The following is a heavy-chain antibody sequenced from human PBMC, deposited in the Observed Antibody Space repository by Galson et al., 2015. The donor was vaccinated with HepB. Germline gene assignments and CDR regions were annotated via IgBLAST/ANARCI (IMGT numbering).Heavy chain of an antibody. CDR3: TTVNGYNEFDY. CDR1: GFTFSNAW. Sequence: SLRLSCAASGFTFSNAWMSWVRQAPGKGLEWVGRIKSKTDGGKTDYAAPVKGRFTISRDDSKNTLYLQMNSLKTEDTAVYYCTTVNGYNEFDYWGQGTLVTVSS. CDR2: IKSKTDGGKT. J-gene: IGHJ4*02. D-gene: IGHD5-24*01. V-gene: IGHV3-15*01.